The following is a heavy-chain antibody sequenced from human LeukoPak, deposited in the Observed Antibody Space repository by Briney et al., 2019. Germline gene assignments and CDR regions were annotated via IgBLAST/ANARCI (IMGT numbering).Heavy chain of an antibody. J-gene: IGHJ4*02. CDR1: GFTFSSYA. D-gene: IGHD3-3*01. V-gene: IGHV3-21*01. CDR2: MSSGSRYL. Sequence: GGSLRLSCTASGFTFSSYAMTWVRQAPGKGLEWVSSMSSGSRYLYYADSVRGRFTISRDNAKNSLYLVMNSLRAEDMAIYYCARDRPTGASRVFVVQWGQGTLVTVSS. CDR3: ARDRPTGASRVFVVQ.